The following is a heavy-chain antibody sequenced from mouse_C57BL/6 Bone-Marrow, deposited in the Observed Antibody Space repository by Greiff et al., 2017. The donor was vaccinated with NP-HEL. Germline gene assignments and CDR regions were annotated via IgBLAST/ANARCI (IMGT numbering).Heavy chain of an antibody. J-gene: IGHJ2*01. Sequence: EVQRVESGGDLVKPGGSLKLSCAASGFTFSSYGMSWVRQTPDKRLEWVATISSGGSYTYYPDSVQGRFTISRDNAKNTLYLQMSSLKSEDTAMYYCARDYYGSSSSYYFDYWGQGTTLTVSS. CDR2: ISSGGSYT. V-gene: IGHV5-6*01. D-gene: IGHD1-1*01. CDR3: ARDYYGSSSSYYFDY. CDR1: GFTFSSYG.